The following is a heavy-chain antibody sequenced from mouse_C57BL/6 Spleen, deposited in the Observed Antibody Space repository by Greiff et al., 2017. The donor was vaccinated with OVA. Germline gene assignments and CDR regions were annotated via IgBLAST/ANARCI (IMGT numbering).Heavy chain of an antibody. CDR3: ARDERGNYVTDAMDY. Sequence: EVQLQESGPGLVKPSQSLSLTCSVTGYSITSGYYWNWIRQFPGNKLEWMGYISYDGSNNYNPSLKNRISITRDTSKNQFFLKLNSVTTEDTATYYGARDERGNYVTDAMDYWGQGTSVTVSS. CDR1: GYSITSGYY. CDR2: ISYDGSN. J-gene: IGHJ4*01. V-gene: IGHV3-6*01. D-gene: IGHD2-1*01.